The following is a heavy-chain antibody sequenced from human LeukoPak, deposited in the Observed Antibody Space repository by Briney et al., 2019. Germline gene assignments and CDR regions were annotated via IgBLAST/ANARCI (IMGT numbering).Heavy chain of an antibody. D-gene: IGHD3-10*01. CDR2: ISVDGRDL. CDR1: GFTFSKNA. V-gene: IGHV3-30*04. CDR3: ARDKSAAADYYFDF. J-gene: IGHJ4*02. Sequence: GGSLRLSCAASGFTFSKNAMHWVRQAPGKGLEWVAVISVDGRDLYHADSVKGRFTISRDNSKNTLYLQMTSLRTDDTAVYYCARDKSAAADYYFDFWGQGTLVTVSS.